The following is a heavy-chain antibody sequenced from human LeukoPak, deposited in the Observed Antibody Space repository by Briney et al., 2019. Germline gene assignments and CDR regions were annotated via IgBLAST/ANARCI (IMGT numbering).Heavy chain of an antibody. D-gene: IGHD5-24*01. CDR2: IYSGGST. CDR3: ASEDGHNPNLGFDY. Sequence: GGSLRLSCAASGFTVSSNYMSWVRQAPGKGLEWVSVIYSGGSTYYADSVKGRFTTSRDNSKNTLYLQMNSLRAEDTAVYYCASEDGHNPNLGFDYWGQGTLVTVSS. J-gene: IGHJ4*02. V-gene: IGHV3-53*01. CDR1: GFTVSSNY.